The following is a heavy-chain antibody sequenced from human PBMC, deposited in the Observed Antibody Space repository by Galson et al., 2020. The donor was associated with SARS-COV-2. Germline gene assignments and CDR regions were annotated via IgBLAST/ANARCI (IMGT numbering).Heavy chain of an antibody. CDR1: GGSFSGYY. CDR2: INHSGST. J-gene: IGHJ6*02. CDR3: ARGEKSYGDYDHYYGMDV. D-gene: IGHD4-17*01. V-gene: IGHV4-34*01. Sequence: SETLSLTCAVYGGSFSGYYWSWIRQPPGKGLEWIGEINHSGSTNYNPSLKSRVTISVDTSKNQFSLKLSSVTAADTAVYYCARGEKSYGDYDHYYGMDVWGQGTTVTVSS.